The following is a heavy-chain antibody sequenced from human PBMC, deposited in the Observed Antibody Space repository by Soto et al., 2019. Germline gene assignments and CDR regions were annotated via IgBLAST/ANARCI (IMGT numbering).Heavy chain of an antibody. CDR2: ISSTTNYI. Sequence: GGSLRLSCAASGFTFTRYSMNWVRQAPGKGLEWVSSISSTTNYIYYGDSVKGRFTISRDNAKNSLYLEMNSLRAEDTAVYYCARESEDLTSNFDYWGQGTLVTVSS. CDR1: GFTFTRYS. J-gene: IGHJ4*02. CDR3: ARESEDLTSNFDY. V-gene: IGHV3-21*06.